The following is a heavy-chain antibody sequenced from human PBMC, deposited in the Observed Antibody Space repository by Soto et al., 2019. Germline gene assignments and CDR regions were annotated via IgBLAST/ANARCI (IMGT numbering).Heavy chain of an antibody. CDR1: GGTFSSYA. J-gene: IGHJ5*02. D-gene: IGHD3-22*01. CDR3: ARVCVSYYDSSGYIVDP. Sequence: GASVKVSCKASGGTFSSYAISWVRQAPGQGLEWMGGIIPIFGTANYAQKFQGRVTITADESTSTAYMELSSLRSEDTAVYYCARVCVSYYDSSGYIVDPWGQGTLVTVSS. CDR2: IIPIFGTA. V-gene: IGHV1-69*13.